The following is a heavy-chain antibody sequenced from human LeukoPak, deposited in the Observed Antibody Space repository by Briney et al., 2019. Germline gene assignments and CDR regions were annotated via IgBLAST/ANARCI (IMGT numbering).Heavy chain of an antibody. J-gene: IGHJ4*02. CDR2: ISSSSSTI. Sequence: GGSLRLSCAASGFTFISYNMNWVRQAPGKGLEWVSFISSSSSTIYYADSVKGRFTISRDNAKNSLYLQMNSLRDKDTAVYYCARDRGYSYGYASDYWGQGTLVTVSS. V-gene: IGHV3-48*02. CDR3: ARDRGYSYGYASDY. CDR1: GFTFISYN. D-gene: IGHD5-18*01.